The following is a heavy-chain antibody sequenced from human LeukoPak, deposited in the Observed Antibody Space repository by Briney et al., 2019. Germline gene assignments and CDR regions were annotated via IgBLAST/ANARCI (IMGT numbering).Heavy chain of an antibody. CDR1: GFTFSNYA. CDR2: ITGGGSGI. Sequence: GASLRLSCAASGFTFSNYAMSWVRQAPGKGLEWVSAITGGGSGIYYADSMKSRFTISRDNSKNTLYLQINSLRAEDTAVYYCAAPGGGGRYWGPLDFWGQGTLVTVSS. J-gene: IGHJ4*02. CDR3: AAPGGGGRYWGPLDF. D-gene: IGHD6-19*01. V-gene: IGHV3-23*01.